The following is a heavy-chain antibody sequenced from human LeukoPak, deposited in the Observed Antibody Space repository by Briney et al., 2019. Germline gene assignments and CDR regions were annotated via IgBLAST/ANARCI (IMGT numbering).Heavy chain of an antibody. J-gene: IGHJ6*03. D-gene: IGHD3-3*01. V-gene: IGHV3-74*01. Sequence: GGSLRLSCAPSGFAFSSYNMNWVRHAPGKGLVWVSRINSDGCSTIYADSVKGRFTIPRDNAKNTLYLQMNSLRAEDTAVYYCARRYDFWSGYGYYYYMDVWGKGTTVTVSS. CDR2: INSDGCST. CDR3: ARRYDFWSGYGYYYYMDV. CDR1: GFAFSSYN.